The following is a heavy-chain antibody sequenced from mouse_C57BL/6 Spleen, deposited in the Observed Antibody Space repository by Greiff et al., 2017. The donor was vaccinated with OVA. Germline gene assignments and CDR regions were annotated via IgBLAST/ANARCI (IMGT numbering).Heavy chain of an antibody. CDR1: GYSITSGYY. CDR3: ARAGTGYAMDY. CDR2: ISYDGSN. V-gene: IGHV3-6*01. D-gene: IGHD4-1*01. Sequence: EVQVVESGPGLVKPSQSLSLTCSVTGYSITSGYYWNWIRQFPGNKLEWMGYISYDGSNNYNPSLKNRISITRDTSKNQFFLKLNSVTTEDTATYYCARAGTGYAMDYWGQGTSVTVSS. J-gene: IGHJ4*01.